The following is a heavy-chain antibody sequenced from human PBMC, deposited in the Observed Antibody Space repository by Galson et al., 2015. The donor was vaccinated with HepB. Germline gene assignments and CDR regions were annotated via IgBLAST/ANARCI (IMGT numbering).Heavy chain of an antibody. CDR2: ISYDGSNK. V-gene: IGHV3-30*18. J-gene: IGHJ4*02. CDR3: AKDRGAEWNYGSFFDY. CDR1: GFTFSSYG. Sequence: SLRLSCAASGFTFSSYGMHWVRQAPGKGLEWVAVISYDGSNKYYADSVKGRFTISRDNSKNTLYLQMNSLRAEDTAVYYCAKDRGAEWNYGSFFDYWGQGTLVTVSS. D-gene: IGHD1-7*01.